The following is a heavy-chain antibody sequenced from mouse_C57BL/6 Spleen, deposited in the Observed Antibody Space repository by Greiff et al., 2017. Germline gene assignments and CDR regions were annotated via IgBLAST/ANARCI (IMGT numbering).Heavy chain of an antibody. J-gene: IGHJ4*01. V-gene: IGHV1-50*01. CDR3: ARFDGYYYAMDY. CDR1: GYTFTSYW. CDR2: IDPSDSYT. Sequence: QVQLQQPGAELVKPGASVKLSCKASGYTFTSYWMQWVKQRPGQGLEWIGEIDPSDSYTNYNQKFKGKATLTVDTSSSTAYMQLSSLTSEDSAVYYGARFDGYYYAMDYWGQGTTVTVSS. D-gene: IGHD2-3*01.